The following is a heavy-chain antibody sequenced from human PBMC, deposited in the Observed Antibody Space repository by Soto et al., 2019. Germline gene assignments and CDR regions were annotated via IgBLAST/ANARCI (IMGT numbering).Heavy chain of an antibody. D-gene: IGHD3-3*01. Sequence: LRLSCAASGFTFSSYWMHWVRQAPGKGLVWVSRINSDGSSTSYADSVKGRFTISRDNAKNTLYLQMNSLRAEDTAVYYCAKARTYYDSWSRYFAAPEYYYYYYMDVWGKGTTGTVSS. CDR2: INSDGSST. CDR1: GFTFSSYW. J-gene: IGHJ6*03. CDR3: AKARTYYDSWSRYFAAPEYYYYYYMDV. V-gene: IGHV3-74*01.